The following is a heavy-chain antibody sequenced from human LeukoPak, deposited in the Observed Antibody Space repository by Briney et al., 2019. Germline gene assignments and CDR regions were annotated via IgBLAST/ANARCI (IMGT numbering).Heavy chain of an antibody. Sequence: GGSLRLSCAASGFPFSGYWMHWVRQAPGKGLVWVSRINIDGSGANYADSVKGRFTISRGNAKNTLHLQMNSLRAEDTAVYYCGSFGVMWEIDYWGQGTLVTVSS. J-gene: IGHJ4*02. V-gene: IGHV3-74*01. CDR1: GFPFSGYW. CDR2: INIDGSGA. D-gene: IGHD1-26*01. CDR3: GSFGVMWEIDY.